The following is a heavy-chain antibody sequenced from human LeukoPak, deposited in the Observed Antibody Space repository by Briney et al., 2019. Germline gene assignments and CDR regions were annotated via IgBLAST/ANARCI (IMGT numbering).Heavy chain of an antibody. Sequence: PGGSLRLSCAASGFIFSSYGMHWVRQAPGKGLEWVAFIRNDESTKYYADSVKGRFTISRDNSKNTLYLQMNSLRAEDTALYYWAKDYFSVNNWFDPWGQGTLVTVSS. CDR3: AKDYFSVNNWFDP. CDR2: IRNDESTK. CDR1: GFIFSSYG. J-gene: IGHJ5*02. V-gene: IGHV3-30*02. D-gene: IGHD2/OR15-2a*01.